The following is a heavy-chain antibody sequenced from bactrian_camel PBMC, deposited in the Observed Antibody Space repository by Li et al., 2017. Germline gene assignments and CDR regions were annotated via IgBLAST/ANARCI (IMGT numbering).Heavy chain of an antibody. V-gene: IGHV3S53*01. CDR2: TYNHASST. CDR1: QDITSFDC. Sequence: VQLVESGGGSVQAGESLRLVCVVSQDITSFDCLGWFRQAPGKEREGVAATYNHASSTWYADSVKGRFTISQGNAKNSLRLQMDSLKPEDTAMYFCKTERKDVGLSPLCPAYTGQGTQVTV. D-gene: IGHD2*01. J-gene: IGHJ4*01.